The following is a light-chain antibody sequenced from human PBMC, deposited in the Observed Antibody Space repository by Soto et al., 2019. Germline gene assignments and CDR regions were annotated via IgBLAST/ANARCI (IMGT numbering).Light chain of an antibody. CDR1: NSYIGNNY. CDR2: DNN. Sequence: QSVLTQPPSVSATPGQTVTISCSGSNSYIGNNYVSWYQQLPGTAPKLLIYDNNKRPSEIPDRFSGSKSGTSVTLGITGLQTGDEADYYCGTWDSSLSAGVFGTGTKVTVL. CDR3: GTWDSSLSAGV. V-gene: IGLV1-51*01. J-gene: IGLJ1*01.